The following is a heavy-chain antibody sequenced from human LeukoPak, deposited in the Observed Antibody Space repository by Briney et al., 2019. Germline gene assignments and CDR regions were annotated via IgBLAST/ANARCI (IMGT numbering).Heavy chain of an antibody. D-gene: IGHD3-22*01. V-gene: IGHV3-30*02. CDR2: IRYDGSNK. CDR1: EFTFSSYG. CDR3: AKDSESYDSSGSTLDY. Sequence: GGSLRLSCAASEFTFSSYGMHWVRQAPGKGLEWVTFIRYDGSNKYYGDSVKGRFTISRDSSKNTLYLQMNSLRDEDTAVYYCAKDSESYDSSGSTLDYWGQGTLVTVSS. J-gene: IGHJ4*02.